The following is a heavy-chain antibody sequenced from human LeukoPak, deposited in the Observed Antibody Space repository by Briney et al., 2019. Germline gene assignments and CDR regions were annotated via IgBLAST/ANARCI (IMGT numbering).Heavy chain of an antibody. J-gene: IGHJ6*03. CDR2: INPNSGGT. Sequence: ASVKISCKASGYTFTGYYMHWVRQAPGQGLEWMGWINPNSGGTNYAQKLQGRVTMTTDTSTSTAYMELRSLRSDDTAVYYCARDRRTIFGVVIDSGYMDVWGKGTTVTVSS. D-gene: IGHD3-3*01. CDR1: GYTFTGYY. V-gene: IGHV1-2*02. CDR3: ARDRRTIFGVVIDSGYMDV.